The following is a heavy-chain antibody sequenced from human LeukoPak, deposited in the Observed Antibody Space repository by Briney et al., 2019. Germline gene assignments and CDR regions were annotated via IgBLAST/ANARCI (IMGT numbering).Heavy chain of an antibody. Sequence: GGSLRLSCAVSGLTFSSYGMSWVRQAPGKGLEWVSGIRGSGTTTYYADSVKGRFTISRDNSKNTLYLQMDSLRAEDTAVYYCARDPHYYDSSDTYYYYYMDVWGKGTTVTVSS. CDR1: GLTFSSYG. D-gene: IGHD3-22*01. V-gene: IGHV3-23*01. CDR3: ARDPHYYDSSDTYYYYYMDV. J-gene: IGHJ6*03. CDR2: IRGSGTTT.